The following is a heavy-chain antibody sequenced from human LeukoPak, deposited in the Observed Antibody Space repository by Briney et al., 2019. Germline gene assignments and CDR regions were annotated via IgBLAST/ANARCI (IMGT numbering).Heavy chain of an antibody. CDR1: GYTLTELS. D-gene: IGHD3-10*01. J-gene: IGHJ4*02. CDR2: FDPEDGET. Sequence: ASVKVSCKVSGYTLTELSMHWVRQAPGKGHEWMGGFDPEDGETIYAQKFQGRVTMTEDTSTDTAYMELSSLRSEDTAVYYCATLRVEYYYGSGSYYQDYWGQGTLVTVSS. CDR3: ATLRVEYYYGSGSYYQDY. V-gene: IGHV1-24*01.